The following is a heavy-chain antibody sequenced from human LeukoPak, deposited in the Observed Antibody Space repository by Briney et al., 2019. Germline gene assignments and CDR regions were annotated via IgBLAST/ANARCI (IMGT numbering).Heavy chain of an antibody. J-gene: IGHJ4*02. CDR2: IYWDDDK. D-gene: IGHD1-26*01. CDR1: GFSLSTSGVG. Sequence: SGPTLVKPTQTLTLTCTFSGFSLSTSGVGVGWIRQPPGKALEWLAGIYWDDDKRYSPSLNSRLTITKDTSKSQMVLTMTNMDPVDTATYYCAHSLPGELLLAFDYWGQGTLVTVSS. V-gene: IGHV2-5*02. CDR3: AHSLPGELLLAFDY.